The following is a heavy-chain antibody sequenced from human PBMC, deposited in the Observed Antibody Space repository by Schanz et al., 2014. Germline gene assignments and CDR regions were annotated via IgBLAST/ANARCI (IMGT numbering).Heavy chain of an antibody. CDR3: ARGGSGSHYRLDY. V-gene: IGHV3-23*04. CDR2: ISGTGGDDT. Sequence: VQLVESGGGLVQPGGSLKLSCAASGLIFSNYVMSWVRQAPGKGLLWVSSISGTGGDDTYYADSVKGRFTISRDNSKNTLFLQMNSLRAEDTGLYFCARGGSGSHYRLDYWGQGTLVTVSS. J-gene: IGHJ4*02. CDR1: GLIFSNYV. D-gene: IGHD1-26*01.